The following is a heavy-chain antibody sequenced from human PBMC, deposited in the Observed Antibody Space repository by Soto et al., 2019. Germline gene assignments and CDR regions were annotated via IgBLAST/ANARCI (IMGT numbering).Heavy chain of an antibody. CDR2: ISSASSYI. CDR3: ARRSGYAYGSLDH. Sequence: EVQLVESGGGLVKPGGSLRLSRATSGFTFGSYTMNWVRQAPGKGLEWVSCISSASSYIYYADSVQGRFTISRDNSEKSLYLHMNSLRAEDTAVYYCARRSGYAYGSLDHWGQGVLVTVSS. J-gene: IGHJ4*02. CDR1: GFTFGSYT. V-gene: IGHV3-21*02. D-gene: IGHD5-18*01.